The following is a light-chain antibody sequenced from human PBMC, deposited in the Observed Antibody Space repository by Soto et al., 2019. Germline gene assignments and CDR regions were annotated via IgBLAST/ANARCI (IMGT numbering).Light chain of an antibody. CDR1: SNDVGGYNY. CDR2: EVS. Sequence: QSALTQPASVSGSPGQSITISCTGTSNDVGGYNYVSWYQQHPGKAPKLIIYEVSNRPSGVSNRFSGSKSGDTASLTISGLHAEDEADYYCSSYTSSSTLYVFGTGTKLTVL. J-gene: IGLJ1*01. CDR3: SSYTSSSTLYV. V-gene: IGLV2-14*01.